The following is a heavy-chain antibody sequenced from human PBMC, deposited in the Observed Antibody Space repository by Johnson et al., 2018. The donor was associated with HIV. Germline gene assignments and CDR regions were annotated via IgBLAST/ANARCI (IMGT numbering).Heavy chain of an antibody. D-gene: IGHD3-22*01. V-gene: IGHV3-20*04. J-gene: IGHJ3*02. Sequence: MLLVESGGGVVQPGGSLRLSCAASGFTLSSYWMSWVRQAPGKGLEWVSGINWNGGSTGYADSVKGRFTISRDNAKNSLYLQMNSLRVEDTAWYYCARWVDSSVYYPLGFDIWGQGAMVTVSS. CDR1: GFTLSSYW. CDR3: ARWVDSSVYYPLGFDI. CDR2: INWNGGST.